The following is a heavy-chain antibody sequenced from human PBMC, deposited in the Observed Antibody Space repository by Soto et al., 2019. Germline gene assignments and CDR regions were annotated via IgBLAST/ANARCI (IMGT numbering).Heavy chain of an antibody. Sequence: GGSLRLSCAASGFTFSTYWMHWVRQAPGKGLVWVSRLDNDGTNTRYADSVKGRFAVSRDNGKNTVYLQMDSLRAEDTAVYYCARDGGTYFDYWGQGTLVTVSS. CDR2: LDNDGTNT. J-gene: IGHJ4*02. D-gene: IGHD3-16*01. V-gene: IGHV3-74*01. CDR3: ARDGGTYFDY. CDR1: GFTFSTYW.